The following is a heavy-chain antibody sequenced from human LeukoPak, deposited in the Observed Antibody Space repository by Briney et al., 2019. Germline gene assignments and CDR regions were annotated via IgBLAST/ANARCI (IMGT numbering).Heavy chain of an antibody. J-gene: IGHJ4*02. CDR3: ATRGEKYFDY. Sequence: GGSLRLSCAASGFTFDRYIMSWVRQAPGKGLEWVASIHYNGVTNYADAVKGRFTISRDNSRNTLSLQLSSLRAEDTAMYYCATRGEKYFDYWGRGTLATVSS. CDR1: GFTFDRYI. V-gene: IGHV3-23*01. D-gene: IGHD3-10*01. CDR2: IHYNGVT.